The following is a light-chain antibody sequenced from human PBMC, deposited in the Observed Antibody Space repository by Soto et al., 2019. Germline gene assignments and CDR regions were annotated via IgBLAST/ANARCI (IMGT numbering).Light chain of an antibody. Sequence: DIQLTQSPSFLSASVGDRVTVSCRASQDINTYLAWFQQKPGKVPQLLVYPASTLQDGVPSRFSGRGSGTESTLTINNLQPEDFATYYCQHLRAYPFSFGQGTKVDIK. V-gene: IGKV1-9*01. J-gene: IGKJ2*03. CDR2: PAS. CDR1: QDINTY. CDR3: QHLRAYPFS.